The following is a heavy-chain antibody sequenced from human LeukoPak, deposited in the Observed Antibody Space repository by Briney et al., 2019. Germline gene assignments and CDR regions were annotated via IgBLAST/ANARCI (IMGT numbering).Heavy chain of an antibody. D-gene: IGHD2-2*02. V-gene: IGHV4-38-2*01. CDR3: ARHRVGVVVPAAIGY. CDR1: GYSFSSGYY. CDR2: NHHSGST. Sequence: PSETLSFTCAVSGYSFSSGYYWGWIRPPPGKGLEWIGSNHHSGSTYYNPSLKSRVTISVGKSKNQFSLKLSTVTAADTAVYYCARHRVGVVVPAAIGYWGQGTLVTVSS. J-gene: IGHJ4*02.